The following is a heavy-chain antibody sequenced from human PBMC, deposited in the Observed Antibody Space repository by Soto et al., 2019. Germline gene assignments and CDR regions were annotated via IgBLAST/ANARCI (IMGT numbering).Heavy chain of an antibody. J-gene: IGHJ2*01. Sequence: QVQLQESGPGLVKPSETLSLTCTVSGGSISGGVHSWSWIRQPPGKGLEWIGHIFDSGSTYYNPSLKSRLTISVDTSKNQFSLRRSSVTAADTAAYSCAREIMPLTNAWYFDLWGRGTLVTVSS. V-gene: IGHV4-30-4*01. D-gene: IGHD2-8*01. CDR3: AREIMPLTNAWYFDL. CDR1: GGSISGGVHS. CDR2: IFDSGST.